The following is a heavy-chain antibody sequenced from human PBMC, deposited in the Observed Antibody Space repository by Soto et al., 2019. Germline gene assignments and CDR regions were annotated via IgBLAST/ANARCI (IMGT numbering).Heavy chain of an antibody. J-gene: IGHJ4*02. Sequence: ESGGGVVQPGGSVRLSCAASGFTFSYYGFHWVRQAPGKGLEWVAVMHTGGNEKYYVDSVKGRFTVSRDDSRNMVYLEMSGLRAEDTAEYFCARDADTTGHYSHFDLWGRGALVAVS. CDR3: ARDADTTGHYSHFDL. CDR1: GFTFSYYG. CDR2: MHTGGNEK. D-gene: IGHD3-9*01. V-gene: IGHV3-33*08.